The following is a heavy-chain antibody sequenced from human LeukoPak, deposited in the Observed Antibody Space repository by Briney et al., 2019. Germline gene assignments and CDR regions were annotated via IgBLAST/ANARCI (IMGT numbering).Heavy chain of an antibody. CDR2: IIPIFGTA. D-gene: IGHD4-17*01. CDR3: AREYGEGYYYYYMDV. J-gene: IGHJ6*03. Sequence: SVKVSCKASGGTFSSYAISWVRQAPGQGLEWMGGIIPIFGTANYAQKFQGRVTITTDESTSTAYMELSSLRSEDTAVYYCAREYGEGYYYYYMDVWGKGTAVTVSS. CDR1: GGTFSSYA. V-gene: IGHV1-69*05.